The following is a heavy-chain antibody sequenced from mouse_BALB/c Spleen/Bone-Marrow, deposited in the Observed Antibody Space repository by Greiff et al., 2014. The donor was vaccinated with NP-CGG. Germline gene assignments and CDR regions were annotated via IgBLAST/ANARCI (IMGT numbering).Heavy chain of an antibody. Sequence: DVMLVESGGDLVKPGGSLKLSCAASGFSFSGYGMSWVRQTPDKRLEWVAAIGVGGTYTYYPDSVKGRFTISRDNAKNTLYLRMSSLKSEDTAMYYCARPFTTVVATVFAHWGQGTLVTVSA. J-gene: IGHJ3*01. CDR3: ARPFTTVVATVFAH. CDR2: IGVGGTYT. D-gene: IGHD1-1*01. CDR1: GFSFSGYG. V-gene: IGHV5-6*02.